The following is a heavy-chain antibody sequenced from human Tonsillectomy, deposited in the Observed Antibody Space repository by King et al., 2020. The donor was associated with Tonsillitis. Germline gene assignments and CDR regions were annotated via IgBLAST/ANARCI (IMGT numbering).Heavy chain of an antibody. CDR2: IFPGDSDT. CDR1: GYSFAYYW. J-gene: IGHJ5*02. D-gene: IGHD3-10*01. V-gene: IGHV5-51*01. Sequence: EVQLVESGAEVKKPGESLKISCKGSGYSFAYYWIGWVRQMPGNGLEWMGIIFPGDSDTRYSPSFQGRVTISADKSIRTAYLQWSSLKASDTAMYYCAGLSGGFGEFDWFDPWGQGTLVTVSS. CDR3: AGLSGGFGEFDWFDP.